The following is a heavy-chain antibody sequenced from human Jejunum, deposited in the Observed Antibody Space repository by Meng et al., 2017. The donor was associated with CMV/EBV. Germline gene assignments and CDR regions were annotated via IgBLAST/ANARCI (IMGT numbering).Heavy chain of an antibody. V-gene: IGHV3-74*01. CDR3: AKDKGRNYYYGMDV. CDR2: MNSDGSTT. Sequence: GFTFSRSWMHWVRPAPGRGLVWVSRMNSDGSTTDHADSVTGRFTTSRDNARNTLYLQMNSLRAEDTALYYCAKDKGRNYYYGMDVWGQGTTVTVSS. CDR1: GFTFSRSW. J-gene: IGHJ6*02.